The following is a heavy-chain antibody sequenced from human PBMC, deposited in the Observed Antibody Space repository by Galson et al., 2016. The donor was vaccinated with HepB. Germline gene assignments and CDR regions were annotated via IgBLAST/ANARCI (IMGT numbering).Heavy chain of an antibody. D-gene: IGHD3-10*01. CDR1: GFTFSSYW. CDR2: INSDGGST. Sequence: SLRLSCAASGFTFSSYWMHWVRQAPGKGLVWVARINSDGGSTDYADSVTGRFTISRDNAKNTLYLQMNSLRNEDTAVYFCARGGGKPGISYGFDVWGQGTTVTVSS. J-gene: IGHJ6*02. CDR3: ARGGGKPGISYGFDV. V-gene: IGHV3-74*01.